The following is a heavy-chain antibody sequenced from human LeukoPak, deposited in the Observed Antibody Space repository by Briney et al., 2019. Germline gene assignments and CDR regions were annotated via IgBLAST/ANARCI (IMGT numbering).Heavy chain of an antibody. CDR2: INRNGGST. Sequence: GGSLRLSCEASGFTFDDYGMSWVRQPPGKGLEWVSGINRNGGSTDYADSVKGRFTISRDNAKNSHFLQTNSLRVEDTALYYCARGFRNGPFDCWGQGTLVTVSS. J-gene: IGHJ4*02. V-gene: IGHV3-20*04. CDR1: GFTFDDYG. D-gene: IGHD2-8*01. CDR3: ARGFRNGPFDC.